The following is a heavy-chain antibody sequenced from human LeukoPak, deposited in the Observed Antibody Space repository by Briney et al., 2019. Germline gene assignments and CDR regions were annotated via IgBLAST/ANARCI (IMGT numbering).Heavy chain of an antibody. Sequence: GGSLRLSCRTSGFPFGDYGMSWFRQAPGKGLEWVSHIRSKAYGGTAEYATSVKGRFIISRGDSKSIAHLQMSSLKTEDTAVYFCTRGYDTSGWLFDYWGQGTLVTVSS. V-gene: IGHV3-49*03. CDR1: GFPFGDYG. J-gene: IGHJ4*02. CDR3: TRGYDTSGWLFDY. CDR2: IRSKAYGGTA. D-gene: IGHD6-19*01.